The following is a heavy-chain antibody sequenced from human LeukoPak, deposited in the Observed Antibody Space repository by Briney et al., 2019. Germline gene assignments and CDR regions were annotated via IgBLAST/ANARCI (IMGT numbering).Heavy chain of an antibody. J-gene: IGHJ4*02. CDR2: ISAYNGNT. CDR3: ARGYCSGGSCQPFDY. D-gene: IGHD2-15*01. V-gene: IGHV1-18*01. CDR1: GYTFTSYG. Sequence: ASVKVSCKASGYTFTSYGISWVRQAPGQGLEWMGWISAYNGNTNYAQKLQGRVTMTTDTSTSTAYMELRSLRSDDTAVYYCARGYCSGGSCQPFDYWGQGTLVTVSS.